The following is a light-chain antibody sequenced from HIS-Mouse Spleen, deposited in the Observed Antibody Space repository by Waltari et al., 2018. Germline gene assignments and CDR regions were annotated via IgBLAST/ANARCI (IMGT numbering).Light chain of an antibody. J-gene: IGLJ2*01. Sequence: QSALTQPASVSGSPGQSITISCPGTSSDVGGYNYVSWYQQHPGKAPKLMIYDVRNRPSGVSNRFSGSKSGNTASLTISGLQAEDEADYYCSSYTSSSFNVVFGGGTKLTVL. CDR3: SSYTSSSFNVV. V-gene: IGLV2-14*03. CDR2: DVR. CDR1: SSDVGGYNY.